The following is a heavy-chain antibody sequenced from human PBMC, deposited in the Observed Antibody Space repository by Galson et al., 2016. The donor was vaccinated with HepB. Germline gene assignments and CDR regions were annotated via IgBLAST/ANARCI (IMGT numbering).Heavy chain of an antibody. J-gene: IGHJ3*02. Sequence: SLRLSCAASGFIFRSYGMHWVRQAPGKGLEWVAVISDDGRKKYYADSVKGRFTISRDNSENTLYLQMHSLRGEDTAVYYCAKEQWERLPLNIWGQGTMVTVSS. CDR3: AKEQWERLPLNI. V-gene: IGHV3-30*18. D-gene: IGHD1-1*01. CDR2: ISDDGRKK. CDR1: GFIFRSYG.